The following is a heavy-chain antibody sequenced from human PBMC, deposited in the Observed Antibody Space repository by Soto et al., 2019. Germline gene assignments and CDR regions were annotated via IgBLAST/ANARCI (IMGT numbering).Heavy chain of an antibody. CDR3: VREGGTLGHSLGELFPTQNYHYYGMDV. CDR2: INTNIGDA. J-gene: IGHJ6*02. Sequence: ASVKVSCKASGYSFTGYYIHWLRQAPGQGPERMGWINTNIGDAKYAQKFQGWVTLTRDTSISTAYMEMKRLKSDDSAVFYCVREGGTLGHSLGELFPTQNYHYYGMDVWGQGTTVTVSS. V-gene: IGHV1-2*04. D-gene: IGHD3-10*01. CDR1: GYSFTGYY.